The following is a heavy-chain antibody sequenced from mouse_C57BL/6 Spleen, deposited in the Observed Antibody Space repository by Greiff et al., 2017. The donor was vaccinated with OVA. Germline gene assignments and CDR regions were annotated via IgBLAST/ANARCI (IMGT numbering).Heavy chain of an antibody. CDR1: GFTFSSYA. V-gene: IGHV5-4*01. Sequence: EVQVVESGGGLVKPGGSLKLSCAASGFTFSSYAMSWVRQTPEKRLEWVATISDGGSYTYYPDNVKGRFTISRDNAKNNLYLQMSHLKSEDTAMYYCARGYGYDRTWFAYWGQGTLVTVSA. J-gene: IGHJ3*01. CDR3: ARGYGYDRTWFAY. D-gene: IGHD2-2*01. CDR2: ISDGGSYT.